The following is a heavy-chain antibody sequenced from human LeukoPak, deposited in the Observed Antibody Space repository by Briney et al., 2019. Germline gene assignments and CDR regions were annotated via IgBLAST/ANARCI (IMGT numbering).Heavy chain of an antibody. CDR3: ARGEFYYDL. D-gene: IGHD3-16*01. V-gene: IGHV1-18*04. CDR1: GYIFTSNS. Sequence: ASVRVSCKPSGYIFTSNSITWVRQAPGQQLEWMGWISTFNGYTKYAQNLQGRITMTRDTSTRTVYLEMRNLRSDDTAVYFCARGEFYYDLWGQGTPVTVSS. J-gene: IGHJ4*02. CDR2: ISTFNGYT.